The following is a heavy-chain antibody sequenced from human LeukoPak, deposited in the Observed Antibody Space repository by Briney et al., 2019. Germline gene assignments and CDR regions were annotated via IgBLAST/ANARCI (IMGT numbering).Heavy chain of an antibody. CDR1: GFTFSSYW. CDR2: IKQDGSEK. CDR3: PKPSYEILTGSKFDY. Sequence: GGSLRLSCAASGFTFSSYWMSWVRQAPGKGLEWVANIKQDGSEKYYVDSVKGRFTISRDNAKNSLYLQMNSLRAEDTAVYYCPKPSYEILTGSKFDYWGQGTLVTVSS. V-gene: IGHV3-7*01. D-gene: IGHD3-9*01. J-gene: IGHJ4*02.